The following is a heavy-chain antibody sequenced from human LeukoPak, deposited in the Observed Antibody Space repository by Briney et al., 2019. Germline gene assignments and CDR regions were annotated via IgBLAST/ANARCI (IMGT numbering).Heavy chain of an antibody. V-gene: IGHV6-1*01. CDR3: ARDRKLLRSNWFDP. D-gene: IGHD2-15*01. J-gene: IGHJ5*02. Sequence: XXTYYRSKWYNDYAVSVKSRITINPDTSKNQFSLQLNSVTPEDTAVYYCARDRKLLRSNWFDPWGQGTLVTVSS. CDR2: TYYRSKWYN.